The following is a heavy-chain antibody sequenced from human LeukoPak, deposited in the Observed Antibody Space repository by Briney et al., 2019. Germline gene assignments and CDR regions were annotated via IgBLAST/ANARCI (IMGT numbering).Heavy chain of an antibody. V-gene: IGHV1-24*01. D-gene: IGHD3-10*01. J-gene: IGHJ6*03. CDR2: FDPEDGET. CDR3: ARDRDYMHV. Sequence: ASVKVSCKVSGYTLTELSMHWVRQAPGKGLEWMGGFDPEDGETIYAQKFQGRVTMTTDTSTSTAYMELRSLRSDDTAVYYCARDRDYMHVWGKGTTVTVSS. CDR1: GYTLTELS.